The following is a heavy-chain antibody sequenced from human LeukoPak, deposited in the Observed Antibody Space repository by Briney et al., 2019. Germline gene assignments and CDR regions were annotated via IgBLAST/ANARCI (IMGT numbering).Heavy chain of an antibody. CDR3: AREECSIAVCYPSGY. J-gene: IGHJ4*02. Sequence: VASVKVSCKASGYSFTSYGISWVRQAPGHWLEWMGWFSTYNANTNYALKLQGRVTLTTDTSTSTAYMELKSLRSDDTAVYYCAREECSIAVCYPSGYWGQGTLVTVSS. D-gene: IGHD2-8*01. V-gene: IGHV1-18*01. CDR1: GYSFTSYG. CDR2: FSTYNANT.